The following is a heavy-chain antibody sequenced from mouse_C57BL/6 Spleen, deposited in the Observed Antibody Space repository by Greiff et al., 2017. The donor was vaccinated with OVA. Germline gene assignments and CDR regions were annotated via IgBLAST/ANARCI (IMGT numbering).Heavy chain of an antibody. CDR3: ASRDYSNYRAMDY. V-gene: IGHV1-61*01. CDR1: GYTFTSYW. CDR2: IYPSDSET. J-gene: IGHJ4*01. D-gene: IGHD2-5*01. Sequence: QVHVKQPGAELVRPGSSVKLSCKASGYTFTSYWMDWVKQRPGQGLEWIGNIYPSDSETHYNQKFKDKATLTVDKSSSTAYMQLSSLTSEDSAVYYCASRDYSNYRAMDYWGQGTSVTVSS.